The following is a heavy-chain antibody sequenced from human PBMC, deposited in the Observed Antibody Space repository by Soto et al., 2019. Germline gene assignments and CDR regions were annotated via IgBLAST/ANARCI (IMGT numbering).Heavy chain of an antibody. CDR2: IYHSGST. CDR1: GGSISSGGYS. CDR3: ARAGGLGAVAVDY. D-gene: IGHD6-19*01. Sequence: QLQLQESGSGLVKPSQTLSLTCAVSGGSISSGGYSWSWIRQPPGKGLEWIGYIYHSGSTYYNPSLKGRVTISADRSKTQFSRKLSSVTAADTAVYYCARAGGLGAVAVDYWGQGTLVTVSS. J-gene: IGHJ4*02. V-gene: IGHV4-30-2*01.